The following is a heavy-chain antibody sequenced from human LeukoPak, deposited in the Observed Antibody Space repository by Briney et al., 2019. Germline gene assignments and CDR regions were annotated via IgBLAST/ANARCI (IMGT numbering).Heavy chain of an antibody. CDR1: GYTFTSYL. D-gene: IGHD6-19*01. J-gene: IGHJ4*02. CDR3: ARALGIAVAGRTDY. CDR2: ISAYNGNT. Sequence: ASVKVSCKASGYTFTSYLISWVRQAPGLGLEWMGWISAYNGNTNYAQKLQGRVTMTTDTSTSTAYMELRSLRSDDTAVYYCARALGIAVAGRTDYWGQGTPVTVSS. V-gene: IGHV1-18*01.